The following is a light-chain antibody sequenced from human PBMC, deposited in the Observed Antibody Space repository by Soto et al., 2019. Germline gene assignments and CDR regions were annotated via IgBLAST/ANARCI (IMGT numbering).Light chain of an antibody. CDR3: QQYNSYQFT. J-gene: IGKJ3*01. CDR2: DTS. CDR1: QSISSW. V-gene: IGKV1-5*01. Sequence: DIQMTQSPSTLSASVGDRVTTPCRASQSISSWLALYQQKPEKATKLLIYDTSSLESGVPSRFSGSGSVTEFTLTISILQPDYFATYYCQQYNSYQFTFGPGTKVDI.